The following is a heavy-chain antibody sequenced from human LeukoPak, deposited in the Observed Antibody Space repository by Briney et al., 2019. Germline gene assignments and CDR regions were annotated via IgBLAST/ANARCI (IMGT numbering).Heavy chain of an antibody. CDR2: INSSGGNT. CDR1: GYTFTSYY. Sequence: ASVKVSSKASGYTFTSYYMYWVRQAPGQGLEWMGIINSSGGNTSYAQNFQGRVTMTRDTSARLVYMELRSLRSEDTAVYYCARENTYGYSYGMDVWGQGTTVTVSS. D-gene: IGHD3-22*01. J-gene: IGHJ6*02. CDR3: ARENTYGYSYGMDV. V-gene: IGHV1-46*01.